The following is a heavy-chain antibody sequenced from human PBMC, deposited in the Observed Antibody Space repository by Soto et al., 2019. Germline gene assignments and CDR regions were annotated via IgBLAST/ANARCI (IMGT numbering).Heavy chain of an antibody. D-gene: IGHD3-22*01. Sequence: VVSLRLSCAASGCTFISYSRNCVRKTPGKGLEWVGCIKSKTDGGTTDYAAPVKGRFTIAADKSISTAYLQWSSLKASDTAMYYCARHSSGAPFDYWGQGTLVTVSS. CDR2: IKSKTDGGTT. CDR3: ARHSSGAPFDY. CDR1: GCTFISYS. J-gene: IGHJ4*02. V-gene: IGHV3-15*07.